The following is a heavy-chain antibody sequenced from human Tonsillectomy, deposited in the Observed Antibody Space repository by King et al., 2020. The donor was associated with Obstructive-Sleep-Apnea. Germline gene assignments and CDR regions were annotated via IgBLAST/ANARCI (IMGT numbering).Heavy chain of an antibody. D-gene: IGHD6-19*01. V-gene: IGHV1-18*04. CDR2: ISPYNGFT. CDR3: AIAPTGWYAY. J-gene: IGHJ1*01. Sequence: QLVQSGAEVKKPGASVRVSCRASGYTFDSYGITWLRQAPGQGPERMGWISPYNGFTYFPQEVQGRVTLTTETFTKTAYMEVRDLTSDDTAIYYCAIAPTGWYAYWGQGTLITVSS. CDR1: GYTFDSYG.